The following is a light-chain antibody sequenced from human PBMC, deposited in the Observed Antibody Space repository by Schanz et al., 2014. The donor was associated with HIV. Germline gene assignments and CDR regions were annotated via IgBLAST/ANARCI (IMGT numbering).Light chain of an antibody. CDR3: SSYTSRATWV. J-gene: IGLJ3*02. CDR1: SGDVGSYNY. Sequence: QSVLTQPASVSGSPGQSISISCTGTSGDVGSYNYVSWYQQHPGKAPKLMIYDVSNRPSGVSSRFSGSKSGNTASLTISGLQAEDEADYFCSSYTSRATWVFGGGTKLTVL. V-gene: IGLV2-14*03. CDR2: DVS.